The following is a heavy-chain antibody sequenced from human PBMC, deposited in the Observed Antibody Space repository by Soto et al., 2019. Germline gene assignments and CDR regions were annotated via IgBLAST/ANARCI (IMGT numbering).Heavy chain of an antibody. J-gene: IGHJ5*02. CDR3: ARPYCSGGSCYNWFDP. D-gene: IGHD2-15*01. CDR2: IKQDGSQK. CDR1: GFTVNTYW. V-gene: IGHV3-7*03. Sequence: PGGSLGLSCAASGFTVNTYWMSWVLQATGKGLEWVAKIKQDGSQKYYVDSVKGRFTIYRDNANNSLYLQMNSLRAEDTAIYYCARPYCSGGSCYNWFDPWRQGTLVTVSS.